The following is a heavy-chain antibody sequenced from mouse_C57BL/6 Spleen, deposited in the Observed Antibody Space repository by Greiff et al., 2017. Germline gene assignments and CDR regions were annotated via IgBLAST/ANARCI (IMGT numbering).Heavy chain of an antibody. J-gene: IGHJ4*01. V-gene: IGHV1-74*01. CDR1: GYTFTSYW. CDR2: IHPSDGDT. Sequence: QVQLQQSGAELVKPGASVKVSCKASGYTFTSYWMHWVKQRPGQGLEWIGRIHPSDGDTNYNQKFKGKATLTVNKSSSTAYMQLSSQTSEDTAMDDGAIEGLYDYGGAMDYWGQGTSVTVSS. CDR3: AIEGLYDYGGAMDY. D-gene: IGHD2-4*01.